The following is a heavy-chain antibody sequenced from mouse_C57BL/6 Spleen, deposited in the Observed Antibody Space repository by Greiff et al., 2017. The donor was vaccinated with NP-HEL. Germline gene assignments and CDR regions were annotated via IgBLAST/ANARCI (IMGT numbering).Heavy chain of an antibody. Sequence: VQLKESGAELVRPGASVKLSCTASGFNIKDYYMHWVKQRPEQGLEWIGRIDPEDGDTEYAPKFQGKATMTADTSSNPAYLQLSSLTSEDTAVYYCTRYYYGSPPFDYWGQGTTLTVSS. J-gene: IGHJ2*01. CDR1: GFNIKDYY. D-gene: IGHD1-1*01. V-gene: IGHV14-1*01. CDR3: TRYYYGSPPFDY. CDR2: IDPEDGDT.